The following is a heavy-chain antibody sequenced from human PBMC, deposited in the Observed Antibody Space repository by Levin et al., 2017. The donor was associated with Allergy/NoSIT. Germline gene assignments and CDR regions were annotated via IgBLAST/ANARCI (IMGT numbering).Heavy chain of an antibody. CDR3: ARGGAAATPGVLDY. D-gene: IGHD2-2*02. Sequence: ESLKISCTVSGGSISSYYWSWIRQPPGKGLEWIGYIYYSGSTNYNPSLKSRVTISVDTSKNQFSLKLSSVTAADTAVYYCARGGAAATPGVLDYWGQGTLVTVSS. J-gene: IGHJ4*02. CDR2: IYYSGST. CDR1: GGSISSYY. V-gene: IGHV4-59*08.